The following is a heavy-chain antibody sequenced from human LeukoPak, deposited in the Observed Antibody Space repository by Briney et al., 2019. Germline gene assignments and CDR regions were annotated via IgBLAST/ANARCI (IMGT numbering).Heavy chain of an antibody. Sequence: GASVKVSRKASGYTFTSYGISWVRQAPGQGLEWMGWISAYNGNTNYAQKLQGRVTMTTDTSTSTAYMELRSLRSDDTAVYYCARRGRIAVAGSDNAFDIWGQGTMVTVSS. D-gene: IGHD6-19*01. CDR2: ISAYNGNT. V-gene: IGHV1-18*01. CDR1: GYTFTSYG. J-gene: IGHJ3*02. CDR3: ARRGRIAVAGSDNAFDI.